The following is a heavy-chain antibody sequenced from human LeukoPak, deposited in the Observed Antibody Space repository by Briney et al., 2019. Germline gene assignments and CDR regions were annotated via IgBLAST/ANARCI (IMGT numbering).Heavy chain of an antibody. V-gene: IGHV1-18*01. J-gene: IGHJ4*02. D-gene: IGHD2-21*02. CDR1: GGTFSSYA. CDR3: ARGGSRVVTYGNFDY. CDR2: ISTYSGDT. Sequence: VASVKVSCKASGGTFSSYAISWVRQAPGQGLEWMGWISTYSGDTNYAQKLQGRITMTIETSTSTAYMELRSLRSDDTAVYYCARGGSRVVTYGNFDYWGQGTLVTVSS.